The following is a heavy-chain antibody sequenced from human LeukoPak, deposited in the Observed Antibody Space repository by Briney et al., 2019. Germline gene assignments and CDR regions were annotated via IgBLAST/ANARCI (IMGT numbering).Heavy chain of an antibody. V-gene: IGHV3-53*01. D-gene: IGHD4-17*01. CDR3: ARDYGDSDFYYYGMDV. J-gene: IGHJ6*04. CDR1: GSPSISND. Sequence: PGGPLRLSGAAPGSPSISNDMSGVRRAPGKGLGWVPVIFSGGSTYYADSVKCRFHISRDNSKNTLYLQMNSLRAEDTAVYYCARDYGDSDFYYYGMDVWGKGTTVTVSS. CDR2: IFSGGST.